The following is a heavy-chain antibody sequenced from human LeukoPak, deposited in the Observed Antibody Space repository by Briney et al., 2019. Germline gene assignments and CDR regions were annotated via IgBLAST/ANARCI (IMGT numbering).Heavy chain of an antibody. CDR2: IIPIFGTA. CDR1: GGTFSSYA. D-gene: IGHD3-10*01. V-gene: IGHV1-69*06. CDR3: ARENGVGYYYGSGSRYYFDY. J-gene: IGHJ4*02. Sequence: ASVKVSCKASGGTFSSYAISWVRQAPGQGLEWMGGIIPIFGTANYAQKFQGRVTITADKSTSTAYMELSSLRSEDTAVYYCARENGVGYYYGSGSRYYFDYWGQGTLVTVSS.